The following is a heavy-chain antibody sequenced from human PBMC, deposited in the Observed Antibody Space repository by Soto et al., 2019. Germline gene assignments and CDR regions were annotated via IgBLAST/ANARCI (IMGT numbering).Heavy chain of an antibody. CDR1: GFTVSSNY. D-gene: IGHD3-22*01. V-gene: IGHV3-53*01. Sequence: EVQLVESGGGLIQPGGSPRLSCAASGFTVSSNYMSWVRQAPGKGLEWVSVIYRGGSTYYADSVKGRFTISRDNSKNTLYLQMNSLRAEYTAVYYCARDRVESGYPEYFQHWGQGTLVTVSS. J-gene: IGHJ1*01. CDR3: ARDRVESGYPEYFQH. CDR2: IYRGGST.